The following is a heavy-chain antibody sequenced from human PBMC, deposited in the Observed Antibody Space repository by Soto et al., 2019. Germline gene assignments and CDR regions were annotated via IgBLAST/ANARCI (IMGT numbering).Heavy chain of an antibody. CDR3: ARGPMLRSPTPFDY. Sequence: SETLSLTCNVSGGSIRSYYWNWIRQPPGKTLEWIGDVYYSGSANYNPSLKSRVTISVDMSKNQFSLKLNSVTAADTALYYCARGPMLRSPTPFDYWAQGALVTVSA. CDR2: VYYSGSA. CDR1: GGSIRSYY. J-gene: IGHJ4*02. D-gene: IGHD2-15*01. V-gene: IGHV4-59*01.